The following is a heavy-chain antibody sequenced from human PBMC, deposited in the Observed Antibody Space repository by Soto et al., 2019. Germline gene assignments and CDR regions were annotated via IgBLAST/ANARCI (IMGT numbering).Heavy chain of an antibody. Sequence: QEQLVQSGPEVKKPGSSVKVSCKDSGGLFSSFAISWVRQAPGQGLEWVGGIIPVFGTTNYAEKFQGRVTITEDESTNTAYMELSSLISGDTAMYYCARGGGPYVWFNEFWGQGTLVTVSS. CDR2: IIPVFGTT. J-gene: IGHJ4*02. CDR3: ARGGGPYVWFNEF. D-gene: IGHD3-16*01. V-gene: IGHV1-69*01. CDR1: GGLFSSFA.